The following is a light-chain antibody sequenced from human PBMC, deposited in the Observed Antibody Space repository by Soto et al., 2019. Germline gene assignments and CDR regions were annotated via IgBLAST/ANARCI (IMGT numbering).Light chain of an antibody. CDR1: SGNSSYA. CDR2: LNSAGSH. Sequence: QSVLTQSPSASASLGASVKLTCTLSSGNSSYAIAWHQQHPEKGPRYLMKLNSAGSHSKGDGIPDRFSGSSSGAERYLTISGLQSEDEADYYCQTWGTGIQVVGGGTKLTVL. CDR3: QTWGTGIQV. J-gene: IGLJ2*01. V-gene: IGLV4-69*01.